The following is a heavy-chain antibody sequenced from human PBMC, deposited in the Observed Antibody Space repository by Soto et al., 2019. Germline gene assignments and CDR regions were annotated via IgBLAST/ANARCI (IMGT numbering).Heavy chain of an antibody. J-gene: IGHJ5*02. V-gene: IGHV4-59*01. Sequence: PSETLSLTCTVSGGSISSYYWSWIRQPPGKGLEWIGYIHYSGSTNYNPSLKSRVTISVDTSKNQFSLKLNSVTAADTAVYYCARPHGGSSGWDNWFVPWGQGTLVTVSS. CDR1: GGSISSYY. CDR2: IHYSGST. CDR3: ARPHGGSSGWDNWFVP. D-gene: IGHD6-25*01.